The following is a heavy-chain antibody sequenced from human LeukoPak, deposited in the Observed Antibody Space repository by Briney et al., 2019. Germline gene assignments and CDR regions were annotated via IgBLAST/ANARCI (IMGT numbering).Heavy chain of an antibody. Sequence: GGSLRLSCAASGFTVSRNYMNWVRQAPGKGLEYVSGISSNGGSTYYADSVKGRFTTSRDNSKNTLYLQMSSLRAEDTAVYYCVKITSSSGGDYWGQGTLVTVSS. CDR2: ISSNGGST. CDR3: VKITSSSGGDY. D-gene: IGHD6-19*01. CDR1: GFTVSRNY. V-gene: IGHV3-64D*09. J-gene: IGHJ4*02.